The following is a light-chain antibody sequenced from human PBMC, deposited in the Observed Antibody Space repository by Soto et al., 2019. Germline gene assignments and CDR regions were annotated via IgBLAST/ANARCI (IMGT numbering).Light chain of an antibody. CDR1: ERISNKY. CDR2: GAS. J-gene: IGKJ3*01. Sequence: DIVLTQSPGTLSLSPGERATLSCRASERISNKYLGWYQQKPGQAPRLLIYGASSRAPGIPDRFRGSGSGTDFTLTITRLEPEDFAMYYCQQYDTSFTFGPGTKVDIK. CDR3: QQYDTSFT. V-gene: IGKV3-20*01.